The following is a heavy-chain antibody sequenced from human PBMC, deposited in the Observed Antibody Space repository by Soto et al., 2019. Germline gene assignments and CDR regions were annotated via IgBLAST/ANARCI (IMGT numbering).Heavy chain of an antibody. CDR3: ARDFLNWNSWFFSY. Sequence: EVQLVESGGGLVQPGGSLRLSCAASGFTFSSYWMSWVRQAPGKGLEWVANIKQDGSEKYYVDSVKGRFTISRENAKNSLYLQMNSLRAEDTAVYYCARDFLNWNSWFFSYWGQGTLVTVSS. V-gene: IGHV3-7*01. CDR1: GFTFSSYW. D-gene: IGHD1-7*01. J-gene: IGHJ4*02. CDR2: IKQDGSEK.